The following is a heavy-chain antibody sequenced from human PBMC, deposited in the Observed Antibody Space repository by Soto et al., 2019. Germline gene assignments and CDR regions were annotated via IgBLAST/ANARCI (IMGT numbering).Heavy chain of an antibody. Sequence: QVQLVQSGAEVKKPGSSVKVSCKASGGTFSSYAISWVRQAPGQGLEWMGGIIPIFGAANYAQKFQGRVTITADESTSTAYMELSSLRSEDTAVYYCAGSAYDFWSGYFAFDYWGQGTLVTVSS. V-gene: IGHV1-69*01. CDR1: GGTFSSYA. CDR2: IIPIFGAA. CDR3: AGSAYDFWSGYFAFDY. D-gene: IGHD3-3*01. J-gene: IGHJ4*02.